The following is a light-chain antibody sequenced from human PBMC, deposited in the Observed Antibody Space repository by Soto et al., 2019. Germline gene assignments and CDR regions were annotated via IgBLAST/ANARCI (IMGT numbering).Light chain of an antibody. Sequence: EIVMTQSPFTLSVSPWERSTLSCMASQSLSSNLAWYQQIPGQAPRLLIYGASTRATGIPARFSGSGSGTEFTLTISSLQSEDFAVYYCQQYNNWPRTFGQGTKVDIK. CDR2: GAS. J-gene: IGKJ1*01. CDR3: QQYNNWPRT. CDR1: QSLSSN. V-gene: IGKV3-15*01.